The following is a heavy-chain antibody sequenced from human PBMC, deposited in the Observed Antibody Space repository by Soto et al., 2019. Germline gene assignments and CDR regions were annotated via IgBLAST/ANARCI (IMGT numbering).Heavy chain of an antibody. J-gene: IGHJ4*02. CDR1: GYSFTSYW. CDR3: ARVPGSTTRDFDS. CDR2: IYPGDSDT. V-gene: IGHV5-51*01. D-gene: IGHD1-26*01. Sequence: GESLKISCKGSGYSFTSYWIGWVRQMPGKGLEWMGIIYPGDSDTRYSPPFQGQVTISVDKSISTAYLQWSSLKASDTAMYYCARVPGSTTRDFDSWGQGTLVTVYS.